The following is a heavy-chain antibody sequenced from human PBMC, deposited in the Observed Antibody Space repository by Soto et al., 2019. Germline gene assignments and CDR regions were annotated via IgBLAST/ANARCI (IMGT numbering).Heavy chain of an antibody. Sequence: GEALKISSRTSGYKFTSYWIAWVLQMPGKGLEWMGIIFPSDSDTRYSPSFQGQVTISVDRSTSTVFLQWASLKASDTAVYFCARKDKSGYFNWFDPWGQGTLVTVSS. CDR1: GYKFTSYW. CDR3: ARKDKSGYFNWFDP. D-gene: IGHD3-22*01. J-gene: IGHJ5*02. V-gene: IGHV5-51*01. CDR2: IFPSDSDT.